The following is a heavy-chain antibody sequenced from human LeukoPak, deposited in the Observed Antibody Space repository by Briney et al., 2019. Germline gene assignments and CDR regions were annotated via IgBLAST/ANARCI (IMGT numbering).Heavy chain of an antibody. J-gene: IGHJ4*02. CDR3: ARGDYDILTGYPTYYFDY. V-gene: IGHV4-59*01. D-gene: IGHD3-9*01. CDR2: IYYSGST. Sequence: PSETLSLTCTVSGGSISSYYWSWIRQPPGKGLEWIGYIYYSGSTNYNPSLKSRVTISVDTSKNQFSLKLSSVSAADTAVYYCARGDYDILTGYPTYYFDYWGQGTLVTVSS. CDR1: GGSISSYY.